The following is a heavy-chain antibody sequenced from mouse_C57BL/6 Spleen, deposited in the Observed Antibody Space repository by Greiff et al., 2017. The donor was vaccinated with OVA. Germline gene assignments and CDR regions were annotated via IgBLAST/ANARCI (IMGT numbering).Heavy chain of an antibody. CDR3: ARGSDYYDY. CDR2: IYPGSGST. CDR1: GYTFTSYW. J-gene: IGHJ2*01. Sequence: QVQLQQSGAELVKPGASVKMSCKASGYTFTSYWITWVKQRPRQGLEWIGDIYPGSGSTNYNEKFKSKATLTVDTSSSTAYMQLSSLTSEDSAVYYCARGSDYYDYWGQGTTLTVSS. V-gene: IGHV1-55*01.